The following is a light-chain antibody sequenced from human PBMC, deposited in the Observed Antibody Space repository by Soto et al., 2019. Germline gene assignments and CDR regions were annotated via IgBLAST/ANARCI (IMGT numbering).Light chain of an antibody. Sequence: EIIVTQSPATLSVSPGERATLSCRASQSVNNNLAWYQQKPGQAPRLLIHGASTRATGIPARFGGSGYGTEFTLTISSLQSEDFAIYYCQQYNNWPLLTFGGGTKVEIK. J-gene: IGKJ4*01. CDR3: QQYNNWPLLT. V-gene: IGKV3-15*01. CDR1: QSVNNN. CDR2: GAS.